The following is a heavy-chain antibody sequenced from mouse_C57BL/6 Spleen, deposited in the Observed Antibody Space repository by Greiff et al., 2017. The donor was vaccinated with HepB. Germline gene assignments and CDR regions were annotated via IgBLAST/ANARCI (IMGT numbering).Heavy chain of an antibody. CDR1: GYSITSGYY. Sequence: EVKLVESGPGLVKPSQSLSLTCSVTGYSITSGYYWNWIRQFPGNKLEWMGYISYDGSNNYNPSLKNRISITRDTSKNQFFLKLNSVTTEDTATYYCAREGWLLLRYFDVWGTGTTVTVSS. V-gene: IGHV3-6*01. D-gene: IGHD2-3*01. J-gene: IGHJ1*03. CDR3: AREGWLLLRYFDV. CDR2: ISYDGSN.